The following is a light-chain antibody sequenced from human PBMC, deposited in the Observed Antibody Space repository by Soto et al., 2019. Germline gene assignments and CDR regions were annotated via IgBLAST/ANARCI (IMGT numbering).Light chain of an antibody. V-gene: IGLV2-8*01. CDR1: SSDVGSYNY. CDR3: NSYAGSNNWV. CDR2: EVS. Sequence: QSALTQPASVSGSPGQSITISCTGTSSDVGSYNYVSWFQQHPGKAPKIMIYEVSKRPSGVPDRFSGSKSGNTASLTVSGLQAEDEADYYCNSYAGSNNWVFGGGTKLTVL. J-gene: IGLJ3*02.